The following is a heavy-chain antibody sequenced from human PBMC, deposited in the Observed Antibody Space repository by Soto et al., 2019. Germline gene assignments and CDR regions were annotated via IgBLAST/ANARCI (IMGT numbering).Heavy chain of an antibody. CDR2: IGGPGFDT. Sequence: SCKAIGYSFTSHYMHWVRQAPGKGLEWVSAIGGPGFDTYYADSVKGRFTISRDNSKNTLSLQMNSLRAEDTAVYYCAKGEGWYLAFDIWGQGTMVTVSS. CDR3: AKGEGWYLAFDI. D-gene: IGHD6-19*01. V-gene: IGHV3-23*01. J-gene: IGHJ3*02. CDR1: GYSFTSHY.